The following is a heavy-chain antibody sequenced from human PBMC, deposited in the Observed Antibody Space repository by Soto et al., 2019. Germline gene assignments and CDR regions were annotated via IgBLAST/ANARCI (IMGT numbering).Heavy chain of an antibody. CDR2: INHSGST. CDR3: ARDRLRCSSTSCYKLLRWFDP. Sequence: SETLSLTCAVYGGSFSGYYWSWIRQPPGKGLEWIGEINHSGSTNYNPSLKSRVTISVDTSKNQFSLKLSSVTAADTAVYYCARDRLRCSSTSCYKLLRWFDPWGQGTLVTVSS. V-gene: IGHV4-34*01. D-gene: IGHD2-2*02. CDR1: GGSFSGYY. J-gene: IGHJ5*02.